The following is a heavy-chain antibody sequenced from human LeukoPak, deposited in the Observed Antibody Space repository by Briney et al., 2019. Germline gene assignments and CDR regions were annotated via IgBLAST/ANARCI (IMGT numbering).Heavy chain of an antibody. Sequence: GASVKVSCKASGYTFSSNGISWVRQARGQGLEWMGWISAYNGNTNYAQKLQGRVTMTTDTSTSTAYMELRSLRSDDTAVYYCAREYYYDSSGYSYFDYWGQGTLVTVSS. CDR2: ISAYNGNT. CDR3: AREYYYDSSGYSYFDY. CDR1: GYTFSSNG. V-gene: IGHV1-18*01. J-gene: IGHJ4*02. D-gene: IGHD3-22*01.